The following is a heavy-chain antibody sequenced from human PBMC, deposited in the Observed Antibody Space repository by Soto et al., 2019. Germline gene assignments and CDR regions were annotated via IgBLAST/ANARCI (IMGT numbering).Heavy chain of an antibody. CDR3: ARRVPAAPNGFDP. Sequence: QVQLQESGPGLVKPSGTLSLTCAVSGGSISSGTWWSWVRQSPGRGLEWIGEIYHSGSPNYNPSLKSRVTMSVDKSKNLCSLRLSSVTAADSALYYCARRVPAAPNGFDPWGQGPLVTVSS. V-gene: IGHV4-4*02. CDR2: IYHSGSP. D-gene: IGHD2-2*01. J-gene: IGHJ5*02. CDR1: GGSISSGTW.